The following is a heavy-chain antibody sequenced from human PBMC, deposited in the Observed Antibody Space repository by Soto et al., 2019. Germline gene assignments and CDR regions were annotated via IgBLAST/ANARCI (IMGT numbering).Heavy chain of an antibody. CDR3: ARDPVYKWTYDHVYGMDL. CDR2: INPNSGGP. V-gene: IGHV1-2*02. Sequence: ASVKVSCKASGYTFTGYYMHWVRQAPLQGLEWMGWINPNSGGPNYAQKFQGRVTTTRDTSTSTAYMELSRLRSDDTALYYCARDPVYKWTYDHVYGMDLWGPGPTVTLSS. D-gene: IGHD1-7*01. J-gene: IGHJ6*02. CDR1: GYTFTGYY.